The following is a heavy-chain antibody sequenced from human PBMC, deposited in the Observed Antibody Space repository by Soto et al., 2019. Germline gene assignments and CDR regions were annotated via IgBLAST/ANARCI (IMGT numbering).Heavy chain of an antibody. Sequence: SETLSLTWAAYGGSFSCYCWSWIRQPPGKGLEWIGEINHSGSTNYNPSRKSRVTISVDTSKNQFSLKLNSVTAADTAVYYCARGGVVVVPAAVKVFYYYYGMDVWGQGTTVTVSS. CDR3: ARGGVVVVPAAVKVFYYYYGMDV. CDR2: INHSGST. D-gene: IGHD2-2*01. CDR1: GGSFSCYC. V-gene: IGHV4-34*01. J-gene: IGHJ6*02.